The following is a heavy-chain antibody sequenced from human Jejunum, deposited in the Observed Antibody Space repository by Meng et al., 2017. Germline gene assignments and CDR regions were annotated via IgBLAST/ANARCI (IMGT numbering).Heavy chain of an antibody. J-gene: IGHJ4*02. V-gene: IGHV3-66*02. D-gene: IGHD4-17*01. CDR2: IYRSGST. CDR1: GFNVNTNY. CDR3: ARGLAGDYVYPFDH. Sequence: GGSLRLSCAVSGFNVNTNYMSWVRQAPGKGLEWVSGIYRSGSTYYRDSVEGRFAISRDNSKNTPNLKMNSVRTEDTAVYICARGLAGDYVYPFDHWGEGTQVTVSS.